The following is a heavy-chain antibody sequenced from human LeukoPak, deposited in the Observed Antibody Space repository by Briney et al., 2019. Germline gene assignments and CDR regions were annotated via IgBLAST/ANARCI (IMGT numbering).Heavy chain of an antibody. V-gene: IGHV1-69*05. Sequence: SSVKVSCKASGGTFGSYAISWVRQAPGQGLEWMGGIIPIFGTANYAQKFQGRVTITTGESTSTAYMELSSLRSEDTAVYYCARDYYDSSGYYYGGYFDYWGQGTLVTVSS. D-gene: IGHD3-22*01. CDR2: IIPIFGTA. J-gene: IGHJ4*02. CDR3: ARDYYDSSGYYYGGYFDY. CDR1: GGTFGSYA.